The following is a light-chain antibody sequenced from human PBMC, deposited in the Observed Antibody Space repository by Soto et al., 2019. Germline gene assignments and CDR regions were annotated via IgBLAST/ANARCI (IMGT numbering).Light chain of an antibody. J-gene: IGKJ5*01. V-gene: IGKV3-11*01. CDR1: QSVRSN. Sequence: EIVLTQSPATLSVSPGERVILSCRASQSVRSNLAWFQQKPGQAPRLLIYEASTRATGIPARFSGSGSGTDFTLTINSLEPEDFAVYYCHQRTNWPITFGQGTRLEIK. CDR2: EAS. CDR3: HQRTNWPIT.